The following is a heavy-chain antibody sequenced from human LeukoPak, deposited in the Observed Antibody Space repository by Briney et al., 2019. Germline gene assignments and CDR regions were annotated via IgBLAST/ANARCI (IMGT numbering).Heavy chain of an antibody. CDR1: GYTFTSYY. CDR2: INPSGGST. V-gene: IGHV1-46*01. Sequence: ASVKVSCKASGYTFTSYYMHWVRQAPGQGLEWMGIINPSGGSTSYAQKFQGRVTMTRDASTSTVYMELSSLRSEDTAVYYCARSDSSGYLFDYWGQGTLVTVSS. J-gene: IGHJ4*02. CDR3: ARSDSSGYLFDY. D-gene: IGHD3-22*01.